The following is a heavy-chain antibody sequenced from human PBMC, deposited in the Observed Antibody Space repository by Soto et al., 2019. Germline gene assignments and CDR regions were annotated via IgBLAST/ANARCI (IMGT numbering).Heavy chain of an antibody. Sequence: QVQLVESGGGVVQPGRSLRLSCAASGFTFSSYGIHWVRQAPGKGLEWVAVTSYDGNNKYYADSVKGRFTISRDNFKNTLYLQINSLRAEDTAVYYCAKDPSQYYYDSSGYYNVGYFDYWGQGTLVTVSS. D-gene: IGHD3-22*01. CDR2: TSYDGNNK. J-gene: IGHJ4*02. CDR3: AKDPSQYYYDSSGYYNVGYFDY. V-gene: IGHV3-30*18. CDR1: GFTFSSYG.